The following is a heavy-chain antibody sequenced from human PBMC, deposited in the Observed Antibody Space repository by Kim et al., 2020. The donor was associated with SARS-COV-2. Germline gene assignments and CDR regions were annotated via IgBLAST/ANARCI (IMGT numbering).Heavy chain of an antibody. CDR3: ASYSGSSFDY. D-gene: IGHD1-26*01. J-gene: IGHJ4*02. V-gene: IGHV3-7*01. CDR2: ET. Sequence: ETYYVESVKGRFTIARDNAKNSLYLQMNSLRAEDTAVYYCASYSGSSFDYWGQGTLVTVSS.